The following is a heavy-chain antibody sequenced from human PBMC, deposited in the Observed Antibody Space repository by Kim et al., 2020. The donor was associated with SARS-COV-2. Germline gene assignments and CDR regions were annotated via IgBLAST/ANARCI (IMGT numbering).Heavy chain of an antibody. D-gene: IGHD7-27*01. V-gene: IGHV4-34*01. J-gene: IGHJ4*02. Sequence: SETLSLTCAVYGGSFSGYYWSWIRQPPGKGLEWIGEINHSGSTNYNPSLKSRVTISVDTSKNQFSLKLSSVTAADTAVYYCARVSAQLGSDYWGQGTLVTVSS. CDR2: INHSGST. CDR3: ARVSAQLGSDY. CDR1: GGSFSGYY.